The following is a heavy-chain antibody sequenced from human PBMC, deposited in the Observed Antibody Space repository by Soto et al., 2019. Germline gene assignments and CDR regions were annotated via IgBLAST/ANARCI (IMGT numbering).Heavy chain of an antibody. CDR1: GYTFTSYG. Sequence: ASVKVSCKASGYTFTSYGISWVRQAPGQGLEWMGWISAYNGNTNYAQKLQGRVTMTTDTSTSTAYMELRSLRSDDTAVYYCARDFGNPYAPEPIDYWGQGTLVTVSS. J-gene: IGHJ4*02. V-gene: IGHV1-18*01. D-gene: IGHD3-10*01. CDR3: ARDFGNPYAPEPIDY. CDR2: ISAYNGNT.